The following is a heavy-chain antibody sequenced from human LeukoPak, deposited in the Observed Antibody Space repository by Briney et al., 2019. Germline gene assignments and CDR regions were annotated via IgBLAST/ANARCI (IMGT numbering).Heavy chain of an antibody. Sequence: GGSLRLSCAASGLTFSSYAMSWVRQAPGKGLEWVSAISGSGGSTYYADSVKGRFTISRDNPKNTLYLQMNSLRAEDTAVYYCARKRRGNLEFDAFDIWGQGTMVTVSS. D-gene: IGHD4-23*01. CDR3: ARKRRGNLEFDAFDI. V-gene: IGHV3-23*01. CDR2: ISGSGGST. J-gene: IGHJ3*02. CDR1: GLTFSSYA.